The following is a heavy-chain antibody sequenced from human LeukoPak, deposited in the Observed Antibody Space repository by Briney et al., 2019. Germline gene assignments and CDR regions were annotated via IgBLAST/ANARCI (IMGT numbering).Heavy chain of an antibody. Sequence: ASVKVSCKVSGYTLTELSMHWVRQAPGKGLEWMGGFDPEDGETIYAQKFQGRVTMTRNTSVSTAYMELSSLRSEDTAVYYCARATGSSSWTPPGYWGQGTLVTVSS. D-gene: IGHD6-13*01. CDR3: ARATGSSSWTPPGY. CDR1: GYTLTELS. V-gene: IGHV1-24*01. J-gene: IGHJ4*02. CDR2: FDPEDGET.